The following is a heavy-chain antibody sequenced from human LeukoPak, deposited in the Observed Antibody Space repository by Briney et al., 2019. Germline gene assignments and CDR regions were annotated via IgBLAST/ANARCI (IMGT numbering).Heavy chain of an antibody. D-gene: IGHD3-10*01. CDR3: ARVAGSFHDY. Sequence: PSETLSLTCTVSGGSISGYYWSWIRQPPGKGLEWIGYIYYSGSTNYNPSLKSRVTISVDTSKNQFSLKLSSVTAADTAVYYCARVAGSFHDYWGQGTLVTVSS. CDR1: GGSISGYY. CDR2: IYYSGST. J-gene: IGHJ4*02. V-gene: IGHV4-59*01.